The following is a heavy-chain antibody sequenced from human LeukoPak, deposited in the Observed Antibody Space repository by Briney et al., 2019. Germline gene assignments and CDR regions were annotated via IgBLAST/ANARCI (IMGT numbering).Heavy chain of an antibody. CDR3: ARGGGSSWCLDC. Sequence: GGSLRLSCAASGFTFSSYKMNWVRQAPGKGLEWVSYISTSDTTIYYADSVKGRFTISRDDAKNSLYLQMNSLRVEDTAVYYCARGGGSSWCLDCWGQGTLVTVSS. V-gene: IGHV3-48*03. D-gene: IGHD6-13*01. CDR1: GFTFSSYK. CDR2: ISTSDTTI. J-gene: IGHJ4*02.